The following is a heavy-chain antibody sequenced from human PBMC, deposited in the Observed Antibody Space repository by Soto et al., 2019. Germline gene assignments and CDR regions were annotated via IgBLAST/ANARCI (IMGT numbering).Heavy chain of an antibody. CDR3: SRSLDS. CDR2: ITPDGSGK. Sequence: PGGSLRLSCAASGFTFSSFWMHWVRQAPGKGLEWVANITPDGSGKRYVDSVKGRFTISRDNAKNSLYLQMSSLTAEDSALSYCSRSLDSWGQVTRVTVSS. J-gene: IGHJ4*02. CDR1: GFTFSSFW. V-gene: IGHV3-7*01.